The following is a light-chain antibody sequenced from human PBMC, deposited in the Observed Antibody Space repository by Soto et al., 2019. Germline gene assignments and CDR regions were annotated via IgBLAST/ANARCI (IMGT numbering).Light chain of an antibody. J-gene: IGLJ1*01. CDR2: DVS. CDR1: SSDVGGYND. V-gene: IGLV2-14*01. Sequence: QSALTQPASVSGSPGQSITISCTGTSSDVGGYNDVSWYQQHPGKAPKLMIYDVSNRPSGVSNRFSCSKSGNTASLTISGLQAADEADYYCSSYTSISTLYVFGTGTKVTVL. CDR3: SSYTSISTLYV.